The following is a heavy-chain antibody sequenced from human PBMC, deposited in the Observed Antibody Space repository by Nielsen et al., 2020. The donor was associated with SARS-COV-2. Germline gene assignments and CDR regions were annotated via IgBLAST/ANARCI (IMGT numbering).Heavy chain of an antibody. J-gene: IGHJ6*03. D-gene: IGHD1-14*01. Sequence: SETLSLTCTVSGGSISSYYWSWIRQPPGKGLEWIGYIYYSGSTNYNPSLKSRVTISVDTSKNQFSLKLSSVTAADTAVYYCARSISTRGYYMDVWGKGTTVTVSS. V-gene: IGHV4-59*08. CDR1: GGSISSYY. CDR2: IYYSGST. CDR3: ARSISTRGYYMDV.